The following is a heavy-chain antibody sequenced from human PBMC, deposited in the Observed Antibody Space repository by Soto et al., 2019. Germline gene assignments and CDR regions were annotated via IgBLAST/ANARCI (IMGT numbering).Heavy chain of an antibody. V-gene: IGHV1-69*01. CDR3: ARVLYYGSGSYSPYGMDV. CDR2: VSPPFRTS. CDR1: GVSFNNNG. D-gene: IGHD3-10*01. Sequence: QVQLVQSGAEVKKPGSSVKVSCKTSGVSFNNNGIGWVRQAPGQGLEWMGGVSPPFRTSNYARKFQGRISITVDAYTGTVNMELSSLTSEDTAQYYCARVLYYGSGSYSPYGMDVWGQGTTVTVSS. J-gene: IGHJ6*02.